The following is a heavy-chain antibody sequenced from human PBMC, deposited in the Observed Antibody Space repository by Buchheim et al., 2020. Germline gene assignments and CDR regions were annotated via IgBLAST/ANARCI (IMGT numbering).Heavy chain of an antibody. J-gene: IGHJ4*02. CDR3: ARGTRVRSAWYQMSGEYYFDY. CDR2: MYYGGST. CDR1: GGSISDSGYY. V-gene: IGHV4-39*07. Sequence: QLQLQESGPGLVKPSETLSLMCTVSGGSISDSGYYWGWIRQPPGKGLEWIGSMYYGGSTYYNPSLKSRVTTSVAMAEHQLSLRLSSLTAADTAVYYCARGTRVRSAWYQMSGEYYFDYWGQGTL. D-gene: IGHD6-19*01.